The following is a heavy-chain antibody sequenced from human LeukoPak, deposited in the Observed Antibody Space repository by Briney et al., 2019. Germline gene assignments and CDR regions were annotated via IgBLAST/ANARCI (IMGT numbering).Heavy chain of an antibody. CDR1: GYTVTGYY. Sequence: AASVKVSCKASGYTVTGYYMHWVRQAPGQGLEWMGCFNPNSGGTNYAQKFQGRVTMTRDTSISTAYMELSRLRSDDTAVYYCARVLEYYYDSSGYPLIWGQGTMVTVSS. CDR2: FNPNSGGT. D-gene: IGHD3-22*01. CDR3: ARVLEYYYDSSGYPLI. J-gene: IGHJ3*02. V-gene: IGHV1-2*02.